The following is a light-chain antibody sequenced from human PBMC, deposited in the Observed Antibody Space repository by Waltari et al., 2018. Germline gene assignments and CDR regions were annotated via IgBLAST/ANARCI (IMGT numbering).Light chain of an antibody. Sequence: QSVLTQPPSVSGTPGQRVTISCSGGDSNIGSKTVNWYQQLPGAAPKLLIYSNNQRPSGVPYRFSSLKSGTSASLAISGLQSEDEGHYYCAAWNDSLIFGGGTKLTVL. J-gene: IGLJ2*01. V-gene: IGLV1-44*01. CDR3: AAWNDSLI. CDR2: SNN. CDR1: DSNIGSKT.